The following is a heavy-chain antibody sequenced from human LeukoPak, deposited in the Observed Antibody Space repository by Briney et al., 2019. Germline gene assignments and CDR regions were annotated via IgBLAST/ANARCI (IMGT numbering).Heavy chain of an antibody. D-gene: IGHD3-22*01. CDR1: GGSISSSSYY. Sequence: SETLSLTCTVSGGSISSSSYYWGWIRQPPGKGLEWIGSIYYSGSTYYNPSLKSRVTISVDTSKNQFSLKLSSVTAADTAVYYCARLSYDSSGYSYAFGIWGQGTMVTVSS. J-gene: IGHJ3*02. CDR3: ARLSYDSSGYSYAFGI. CDR2: IYYSGST. V-gene: IGHV4-39*01.